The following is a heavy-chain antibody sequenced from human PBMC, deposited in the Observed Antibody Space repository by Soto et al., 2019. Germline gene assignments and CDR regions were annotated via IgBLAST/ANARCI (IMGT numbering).Heavy chain of an antibody. Sequence: QVQLVQSGAEVKKPGASVKVSCKASGYTFTSYDVNWVRQATGQGLEWMGWMNPNSGNTGYAQKFQGRVTMTRNTSISTAYMELSSLRSADTAVYYCASPLAYCGGDCDGRQNDAFDIWGQGTKVTVSS. CDR1: GYTFTSYD. CDR2: MNPNSGNT. D-gene: IGHD2-21*02. J-gene: IGHJ3*02. V-gene: IGHV1-8*01. CDR3: ASPLAYCGGDCDGRQNDAFDI.